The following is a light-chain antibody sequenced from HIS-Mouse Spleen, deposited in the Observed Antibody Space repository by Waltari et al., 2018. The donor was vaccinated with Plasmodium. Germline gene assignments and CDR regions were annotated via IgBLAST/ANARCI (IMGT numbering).Light chain of an antibody. CDR3: YSTDSSGNHRV. J-gene: IGLJ3*02. Sequence: SYELTQPPSVSVSPGQTARITCSGDALPKKYAYWYQQKSGQAPVLVILEDSKRPSGIPEGFSGSSSGTMATLTISGAQVEDEADYYCYSTDSSGNHRVFGGGTKLAVL. V-gene: IGLV3-10*01. CDR1: ALPKKY. CDR2: EDS.